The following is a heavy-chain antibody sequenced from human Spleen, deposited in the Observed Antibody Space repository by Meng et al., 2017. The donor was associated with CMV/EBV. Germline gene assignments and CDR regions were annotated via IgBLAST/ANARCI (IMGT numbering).Heavy chain of an antibody. D-gene: IGHD6-13*01. V-gene: IGHV3-23*01. Sequence: GFTFSSSAMSWVRQAPGMGLEWVSGMSASGGSTYYAGSVKGRFTMSRDKSKNTLYLEMNSLRAEDTAVYFCARDRDSSTWFSWYFDLWGRGTLVTVSS. CDR2: MSASGGST. CDR1: GFTFSSSA. J-gene: IGHJ2*01. CDR3: ARDRDSSTWFSWYFDL.